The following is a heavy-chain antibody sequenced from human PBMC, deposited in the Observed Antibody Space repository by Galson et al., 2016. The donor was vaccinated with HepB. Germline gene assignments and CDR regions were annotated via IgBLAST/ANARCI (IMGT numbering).Heavy chain of an antibody. CDR1: GFTFGRYT. J-gene: IGHJ3*02. CDR3: ARESSGYDYDFDI. D-gene: IGHD5-12*01. Sequence: LRLSCAASGFTFGRYTMNWVRRAPGKGLKWVSSISSSSTYIYYTDSMKGRFTISRDNAKKSLYLQMSSLRAEDTAVYYCARESSGYDYDFDIWGQGTMVTVSS. V-gene: IGHV3-21*01. CDR2: ISSSSTYI.